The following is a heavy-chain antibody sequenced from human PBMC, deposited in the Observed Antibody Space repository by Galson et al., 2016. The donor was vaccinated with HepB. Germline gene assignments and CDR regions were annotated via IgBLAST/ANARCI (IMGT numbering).Heavy chain of an antibody. CDR3: ARGQNHYFDL. CDR1: GYTFTSYD. D-gene: IGHD2/OR15-2a*01. CDR2: MNANSGNT. J-gene: IGHJ2*01. Sequence: SVKVSCKASGYTFTSYDINWVRQATGQGLEWMGWMNANSGNTGYAQKFQGRVTMTRNTSISTAYMELGSLRSEDTAVYYCARGQNHYFDLWGRGTLVTVSS. V-gene: IGHV1-8*01.